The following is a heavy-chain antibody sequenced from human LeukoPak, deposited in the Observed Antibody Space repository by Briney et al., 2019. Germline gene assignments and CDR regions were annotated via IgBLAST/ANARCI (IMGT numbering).Heavy chain of an antibody. CDR1: GFTFDDYA. V-gene: IGHV3-9*01. CDR3: AKEKDSSGFDY. Sequence: PGGSLRLSCAASGFTFDDYAMHWVRQAPGKGLEWVSGISWNSGSIGYADSVKGRFTISRDNAKNSLYLQMNSLRAEDTALYYCAKEKDSSGFDYWGQGTLVTVPS. J-gene: IGHJ4*02. D-gene: IGHD6-19*01. CDR2: ISWNSGSI.